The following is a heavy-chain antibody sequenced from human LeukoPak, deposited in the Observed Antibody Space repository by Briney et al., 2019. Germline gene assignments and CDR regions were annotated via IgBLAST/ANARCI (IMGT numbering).Heavy chain of an antibody. Sequence: GGSPRLSCAASGFTFSSYAVSWVRQAPGKGLEWVSAISGSGGSTYYADSVKGRFTISRDNSKNTLYLQMNSLRAEDTAVYYCAKEGGAAGHFDYWGQGTLVTVSS. CDR2: ISGSGGST. J-gene: IGHJ4*02. V-gene: IGHV3-23*01. CDR3: AKEGGAAGHFDY. CDR1: GFTFSSYA. D-gene: IGHD6-13*01.